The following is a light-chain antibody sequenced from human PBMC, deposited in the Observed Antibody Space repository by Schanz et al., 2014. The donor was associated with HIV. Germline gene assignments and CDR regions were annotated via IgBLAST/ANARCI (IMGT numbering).Light chain of an antibody. CDR2: DAS. J-gene: IGKJ1*01. CDR3: QQYGSSRT. CDR1: QSVSSY. V-gene: IGKV3-20*01. Sequence: EVVLTQSPATLSLSPGESATLSCRASQSVSSYLDWFQQKPGQAPRLLIYDASNRATGIPPRFSGSGSGTDFTLTISRLEPEDFAVYYCQQYGSSRTFGQGTKVETK.